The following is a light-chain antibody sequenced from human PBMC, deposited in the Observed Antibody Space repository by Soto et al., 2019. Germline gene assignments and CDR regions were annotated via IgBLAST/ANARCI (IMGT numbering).Light chain of an antibody. CDR1: QSVNNY. J-gene: IGKJ2*01. CDR3: QQRSNWPAT. CDR2: DAS. Sequence: EIVLTQSPATLSLSPGERATLSCRASQSVNNYLAWYQQKPGQAPRLLIYDASNRATGIPARFSGSGSGTDFTLTIGSLEPEDFAVYSCQQRSNWPATFGQGTKVEIK. V-gene: IGKV3-11*01.